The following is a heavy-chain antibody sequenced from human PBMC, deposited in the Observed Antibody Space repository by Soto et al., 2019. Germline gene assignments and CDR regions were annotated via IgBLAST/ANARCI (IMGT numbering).Heavy chain of an antibody. Sequence: PSETLSLTCTVSGGSISSGGYYWSWIRQHPGKGLEWIGYIYYSGSTYYNPSLKSRVTISVDTSKNQFSLKLSSVTAADTAVYYCARVPIIYYYDSSGYPQAVYYYGMDVWGQGTTVTVSS. CDR2: IYYSGST. CDR1: GGSISSGGYY. CDR3: ARVPIIYYYDSSGYPQAVYYYGMDV. V-gene: IGHV4-61*08. D-gene: IGHD3-22*01. J-gene: IGHJ6*02.